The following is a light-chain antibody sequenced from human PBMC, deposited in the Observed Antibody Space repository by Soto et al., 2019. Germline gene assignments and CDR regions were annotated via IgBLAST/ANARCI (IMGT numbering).Light chain of an antibody. Sequence: EIVLTQSPGTLSLSPGERATLSCRASQSVSSELAWYQQKPGQAPRLLIYDASNRATGIPARFSGSGSGTDFTLTISSLEPEDFAVYYCQQRSNWLTFGGGTKVDIK. CDR3: QQRSNWLT. CDR2: DAS. V-gene: IGKV3-11*01. CDR1: QSVSSE. J-gene: IGKJ4*01.